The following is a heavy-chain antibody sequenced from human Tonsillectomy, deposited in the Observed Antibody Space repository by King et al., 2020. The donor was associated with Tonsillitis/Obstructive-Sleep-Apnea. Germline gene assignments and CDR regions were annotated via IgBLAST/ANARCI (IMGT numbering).Heavy chain of an antibody. CDR1: GYTFTGYY. V-gene: IGHV1-2*06. Sequence: QLVQSGAEVKKPGASVKVSCKASGYTFTGYYVHWVRQAPGQGLEWVGRLNPNSGDTDYAQKFQVRVTMTRDTSINTAYVELSRLRSDDTALYYCAREYCNRGTCYKDYWSQGTLVTVSS. J-gene: IGHJ4*02. D-gene: IGHD2-15*01. CDR2: LNPNSGDT. CDR3: AREYCNRGTCYKDY.